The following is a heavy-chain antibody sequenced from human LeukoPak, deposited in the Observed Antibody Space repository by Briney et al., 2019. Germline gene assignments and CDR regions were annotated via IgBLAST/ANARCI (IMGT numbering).Heavy chain of an antibody. V-gene: IGHV3-21*01. CDR2: ISNSSSYI. CDR1: GFTFSSYS. CDR3: ADYNNTAGWFDP. Sequence: GGSLRLSCAASGFTFSSYSMNWVRQAPGKGLEWVSSISNSSSYIYYADSVKGRFTISRDNAKNSLYLQMNSLRAEDTAVYYCADYNNTAGWFDPWGQGTLVTVSS. D-gene: IGHD4-11*01. J-gene: IGHJ5*02.